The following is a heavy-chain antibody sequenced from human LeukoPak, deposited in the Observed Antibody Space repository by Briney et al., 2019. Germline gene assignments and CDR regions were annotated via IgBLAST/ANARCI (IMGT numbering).Heavy chain of an antibody. J-gene: IGHJ4*02. V-gene: IGHV1-8*01. CDR3: ARNGYYYDSSGYYYGLDY. D-gene: IGHD3-22*01. CDR1: GYTFTSYD. CDR2: MNPNSGNT. Sequence: ASVKVSCKASGYTFTSYDIHWVRQATGQGLEWLGWMNPNSGNTGYAQKFQGRVTVTRNTSISTAYMELSSLRSEDTAVYYCARNGYYYDSSGYYYGLDYWGQGTLVTVSS.